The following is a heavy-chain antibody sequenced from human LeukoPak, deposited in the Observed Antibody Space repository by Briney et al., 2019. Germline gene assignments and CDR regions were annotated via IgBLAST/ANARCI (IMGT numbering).Heavy chain of an antibody. D-gene: IGHD3-10*01. V-gene: IGHV1-2*04. CDR2: INPNSGGT. CDR1: GYTFTSYY. J-gene: IGHJ6*02. Sequence: ASVKVSCKASGYTFTSYYMHWVRQAPGQGLEWMGWINPNSGGTNYAQKFQGWVTMTRDTSISTAYMELSRLRSDDTAVYYCAREYYYGSGNYYYGMDVWGQGTTVTVSS. CDR3: AREYYYGSGNYYYGMDV.